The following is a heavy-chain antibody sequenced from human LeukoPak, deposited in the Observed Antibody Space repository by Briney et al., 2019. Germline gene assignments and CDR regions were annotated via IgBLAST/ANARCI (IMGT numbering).Heavy chain of an antibody. CDR1: GYTFTSYG. D-gene: IGHD3-10*01. Sequence: ASVKVSCKASGYTFTSYGISWVRQAPGQGLEWMGWISAYNGNTNYAQKLQGRVTMTTDTSTSTAYMELRSLRSDDTAVYYCTTDPTYYYGSGIAAMMAFDIWGQGTMVTVSS. CDR2: ISAYNGNT. V-gene: IGHV1-18*01. J-gene: IGHJ3*02. CDR3: TTDPTYYYGSGIAAMMAFDI.